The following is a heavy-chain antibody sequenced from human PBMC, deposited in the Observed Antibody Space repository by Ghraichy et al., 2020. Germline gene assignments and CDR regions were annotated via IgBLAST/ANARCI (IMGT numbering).Heavy chain of an antibody. CDR3: AKNLRYSDYGYSPPPDNLFDC. CDR1: GFTFSSYG. CDR2: ISYDGSDK. D-gene: IGHD5-12*01. J-gene: IGHJ4*02. V-gene: IGHV3-30*18. Sequence: GGSLRLSCAASGFTFSSYGMHWVRQAPGKGLEWVAIISYDGSDKYYADSVKGRFTISRDNSKNTLYLQMNSLRPEDTAMYYCAKNLRYSDYGYSPPPDNLFDCWGQGTLVTVSS.